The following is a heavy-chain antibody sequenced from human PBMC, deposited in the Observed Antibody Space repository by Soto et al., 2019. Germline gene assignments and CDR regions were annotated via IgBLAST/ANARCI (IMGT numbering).Heavy chain of an antibody. J-gene: IGHJ6*01. CDR1: GFTFTSSA. CDR3: ARDFMDYYYGMDV. V-gene: IGHV1-58*02. D-gene: IGHD3-10*01. Sequence: SVKVSCKASGFTFTSSAMQWVRQARGQRLEWIGWIVVGSGNTNYAQKFQERVTITRDMSTSTVYMELSSLRSEDTAVYYCARDFMDYYYGMDVWGQGTTVTV. CDR2: IVVGSGNT.